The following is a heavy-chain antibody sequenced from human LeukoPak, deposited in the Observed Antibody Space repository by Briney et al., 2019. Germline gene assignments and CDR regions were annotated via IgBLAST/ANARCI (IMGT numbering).Heavy chain of an antibody. CDR1: GGSISSGDYY. Sequence: SQTLSLTCTVSGGSISSGDYYWSWIRQPPGKGLEWIGYIYYSGSTYYNPSLKSRVTISVDTSKNQFSLKLSSVTAADTAVYYCARFYGSGSYYKPVFDHWGQGTLVTVSS. CDR2: IYYSGST. D-gene: IGHD3-10*01. J-gene: IGHJ4*02. CDR3: ARFYGSGSYYKPVFDH. V-gene: IGHV4-30-4*01.